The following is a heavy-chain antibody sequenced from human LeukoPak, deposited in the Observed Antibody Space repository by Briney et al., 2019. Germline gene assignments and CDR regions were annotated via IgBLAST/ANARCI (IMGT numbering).Heavy chain of an antibody. CDR2: IYSGGST. Sequence: GGSLRLSCAASGFTVSSNYMSWVRQAPGKGLEWVSVIYSGGSTYYADSVKGRFTISRDNSKNTLYLQMNSLRAEDTAVYYCAKQGEGPYYYYMDVWGKGTTVTVSS. CDR1: GFTVSSNY. J-gene: IGHJ6*03. V-gene: IGHV3-53*05. CDR3: AKQGEGPYYYYMDV. D-gene: IGHD3-16*01.